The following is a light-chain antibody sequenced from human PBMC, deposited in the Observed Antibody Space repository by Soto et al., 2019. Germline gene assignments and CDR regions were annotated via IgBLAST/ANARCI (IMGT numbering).Light chain of an antibody. CDR2: SAS. J-gene: IGKJ2*01. CDR3: QQADSLPYT. V-gene: IGKV1-12*01. Sequence: DIQMTQSPSSVSASVGDRVTITCRASQGIRSWLAWYQQKPGRAPKLLIYSASSLQSGDPSRFSGSGSGTDFTLTISSLQPEDFATYYCQQADSLPYTFGEGTNLEIK. CDR1: QGIRSW.